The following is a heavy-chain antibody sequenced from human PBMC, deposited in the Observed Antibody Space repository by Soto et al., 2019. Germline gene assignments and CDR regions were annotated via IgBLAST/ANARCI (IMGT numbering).Heavy chain of an antibody. Sequence: QVQLVQSGAEVKKPGSSVKVSCKASGGTFSSYAISWVRQAPGQGLEWMGGIIPIFGTANYAQKFQGRVTIAADESTSTAYRGLGSLGSEDTAVYYCGRVGDGSSSEGGGYWGQGTLVTVSS. D-gene: IGHD6-6*01. CDR2: IIPIFGTA. J-gene: IGHJ4*02. CDR3: GRVGDGSSSEGGGY. V-gene: IGHV1-69*01. CDR1: GGTFSSYA.